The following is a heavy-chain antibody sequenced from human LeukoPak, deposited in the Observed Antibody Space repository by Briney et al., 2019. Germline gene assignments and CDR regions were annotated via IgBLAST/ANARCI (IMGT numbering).Heavy chain of an antibody. J-gene: IGHJ4*02. D-gene: IGHD2-2*01. CDR3: ARGGCSSTSCYLVALLLDY. CDR2: FDPEDGET. Sequence: GASVKVSCKVSGYTLTELSMHWVRQAPGKGLEWMGGFDPEDGETIYAQKFQGRVTMTEDTSTDTAYMELSSLRSEDTAVYYCARGGCSSTSCYLVALLLDYWGQGTLVTVSS. V-gene: IGHV1-24*01. CDR1: GYTLTELS.